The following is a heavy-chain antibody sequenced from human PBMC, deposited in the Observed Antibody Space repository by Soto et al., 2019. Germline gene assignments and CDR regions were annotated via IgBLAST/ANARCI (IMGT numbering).Heavy chain of an antibody. V-gene: IGHV3-23*01. CDR2: ISGSGGST. Sequence: GGSLRLSCAASGFTFSSYAMSWVRQAPGKGLEWVSAISGSGGSTYYADSVKGRFTISRDNSKNTLYLQMNSLRAEDTAVYYCAKDLFAYGSWSYYNLLYYYYYGMDVWGQGTTVTVSS. CDR3: AKDLFAYGSWSYYNLLYYYYYGMDV. CDR1: GFTFSSYA. J-gene: IGHJ6*02. D-gene: IGHD3-10*01.